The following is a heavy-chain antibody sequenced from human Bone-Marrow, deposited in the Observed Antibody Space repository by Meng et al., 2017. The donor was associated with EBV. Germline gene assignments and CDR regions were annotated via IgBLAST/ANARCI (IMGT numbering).Heavy chain of an antibody. J-gene: IGHJ4*02. V-gene: IGHV3-74*01. D-gene: IGHD3-16*01. Sequence: EVSLVESGGAFVQPGGCLRISLEGSGYTFSRYWMHWVRQAPGKGLVWVSRINEHGSITTYADSVKGRFTISRDNAKNTLYLQMNSLRDEDTGVYYCSRDLVGSADYWGQGTLVTVSS. CDR3: SRDLVGSADY. CDR1: GYTFSRYW. CDR2: INEHGSIT.